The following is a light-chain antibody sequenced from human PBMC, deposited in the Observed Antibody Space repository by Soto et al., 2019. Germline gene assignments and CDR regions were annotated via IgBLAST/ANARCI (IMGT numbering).Light chain of an antibody. V-gene: IGKV3-11*01. J-gene: IGKJ2*01. CDR3: QQRSNGPAFT. CDR2: DSS. Sequence: EIVLTRSPATLSLSPGERATLSCRASQSISSYLAWYQQKPGQAPRLLIYDSSNRATGIPARFSGSGSGTDFTLTISRLEPEDFAVYYCQQRSNGPAFTFGQGTKLEIK. CDR1: QSISSY.